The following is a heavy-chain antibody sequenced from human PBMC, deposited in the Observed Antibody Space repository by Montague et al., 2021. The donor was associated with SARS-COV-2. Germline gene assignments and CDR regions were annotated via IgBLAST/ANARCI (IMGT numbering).Heavy chain of an antibody. Sequence: PALVKPTQTLTLTCTFSGFSLSTSGVGVGWIRQPPGKALEWLALIYWDDDKRYSPSLKSRLTITKDTSKNQVVLTMTNMDPADTATYYCAHRAGGFREGYFDLWGRGTLVTVSS. J-gene: IGHJ2*01. CDR3: AHRAGGFREGYFDL. D-gene: IGHD3-10*01. CDR1: GFSLSTSGVG. V-gene: IGHV2-5*02. CDR2: IYWDDDK.